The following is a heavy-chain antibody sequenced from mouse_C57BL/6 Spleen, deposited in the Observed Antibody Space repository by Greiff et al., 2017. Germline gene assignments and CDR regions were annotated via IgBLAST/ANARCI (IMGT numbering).Heavy chain of an antibody. J-gene: IGHJ2*01. CDR2: IVPSDSVI. CDR3: AIDGYYFDY. D-gene: IGHD2-3*01. CDR1: GYTFPSYW. Sequence: VQLQQPGAELVRPGSSVKLSCKASGYTFPSYWMHWVKQRPIQGLEWIGNIVPSDSVIHYNQKFKAKATLTVDKSSSTAYMQRSSLTSEDSAVYYCAIDGYYFDYWGQGTTLTVSS. V-gene: IGHV1-52*01.